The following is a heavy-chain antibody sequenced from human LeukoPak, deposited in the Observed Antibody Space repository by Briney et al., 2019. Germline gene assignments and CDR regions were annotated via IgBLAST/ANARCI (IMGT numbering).Heavy chain of an antibody. Sequence: CGPAVVKPTQTLTLTCTFSGFSLSTSGICVNWIRQPPGKALEWLARIDWDDDKYYSTSLKTRLTISKDTSKNQVVLTMTNMDPVDTATYYCAGITRVLDYWGQGTLVTVSS. CDR3: AGITRVLDY. CDR2: IDWDDDK. J-gene: IGHJ4*02. V-gene: IGHV2-70*11. CDR1: GFSLSTSGIC. D-gene: IGHD3-10*01.